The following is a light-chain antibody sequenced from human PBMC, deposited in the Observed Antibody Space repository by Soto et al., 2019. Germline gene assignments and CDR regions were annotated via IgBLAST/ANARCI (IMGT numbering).Light chain of an antibody. CDR2: VND. CDR1: TSNIGENT. V-gene: IGLV1-44*01. Sequence: QSALAQPPSVSGTLGQGVTISCSGSTSNIGENTVGWFQQLPGTAPKVLIYVNDKRPSGVPDRFSGSKSGTSAYLAISGLQSEDEADYYCAAWDGSLSGHVFGDGTKVTVL. J-gene: IGLJ1*01. CDR3: AAWDGSLSGHV.